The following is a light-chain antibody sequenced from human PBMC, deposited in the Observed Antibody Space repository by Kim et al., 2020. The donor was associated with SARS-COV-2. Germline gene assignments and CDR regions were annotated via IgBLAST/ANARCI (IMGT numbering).Light chain of an antibody. V-gene: IGKV3-20*01. CDR1: QSVNSNY. CDR2: GAS. Sequence: SPGERATLSCRASQSVNSNYLAWYQQKPGQAPRLLIYGASSRATGIPDRFSGSGSGTDFTLTISRLESEDFAVYYCQQYGSSPLTFGGGTTVDIK. J-gene: IGKJ4*01. CDR3: QQYGSSPLT.